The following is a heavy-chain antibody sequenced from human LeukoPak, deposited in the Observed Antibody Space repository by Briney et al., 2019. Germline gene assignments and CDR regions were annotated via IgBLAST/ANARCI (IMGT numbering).Heavy chain of an antibody. V-gene: IGHV4-59*08. Sequence: SETLSLTCTVSGGSISSYYWSWIRQPPGKGLEWIGYIYYSGSTNYNSSLKSRVTISVDTSKNQFSLKLSSVTAADTAVYYCARQNDILTGRDDAFDIWGRGTMVTVSS. CDR1: GGSISSYY. J-gene: IGHJ3*02. D-gene: IGHD3-9*01. CDR2: IYYSGST. CDR3: ARQNDILTGRDDAFDI.